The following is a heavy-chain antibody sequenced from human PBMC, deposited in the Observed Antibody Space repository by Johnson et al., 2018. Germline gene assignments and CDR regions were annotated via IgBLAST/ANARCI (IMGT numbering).Heavy chain of an antibody. CDR1: GFTFSAYE. CDR2: IGTAGDT. J-gene: IGHJ6*03. CDR3: AREGAYKWKYDDYYYYMDV. D-gene: IGHD1-7*01. Sequence: VQLQESGGGLVQPGGTLRLSCAASGFTFSAYEVHWVRQVTGQRLEWVSAIGTAGDTFYSASVQGRITISRDNSKNKLYLQMNSRRTEDTAVFYCAREGAYKWKYDDYYYYMDVWGKGTTVTVSS. V-gene: IGHV3-13*01.